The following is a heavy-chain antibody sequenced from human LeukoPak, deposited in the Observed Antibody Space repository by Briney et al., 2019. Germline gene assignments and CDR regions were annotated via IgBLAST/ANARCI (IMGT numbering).Heavy chain of an antibody. D-gene: IGHD3-3*01. V-gene: IGHV1-46*01. CDR1: GYTFTSYY. CDR3: ARVTYDFWSGYIFDY. J-gene: IGHJ4*02. Sequence: ASVKVSCKASGYTFTSYYMHWVRQAPGQGLEWMGIINPSGGSTSYAQKFQGRVTMTRDTSTSTVYMELCSLRSEDTAVYYCARVTYDFWSGYIFDYWGQGTLVTVSS. CDR2: INPSGGST.